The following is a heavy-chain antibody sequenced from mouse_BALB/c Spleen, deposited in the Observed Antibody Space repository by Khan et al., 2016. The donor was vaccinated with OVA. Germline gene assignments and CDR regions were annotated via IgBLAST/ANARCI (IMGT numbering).Heavy chain of an antibody. J-gene: IGHJ3*01. CDR3: TRGAYNGLLAD. D-gene: IGHD2-10*01. CDR1: GFNIKDTY. CDR2: IDPANGNV. Sequence: VQLQQSGAEFVKPGASVKLSCTASGFNIKDTYMHWINQRPQQGLVWIGRIDPANGNVKYDPKFQDKATIAADASSNTAYLHLSSLTSEDTAVYYGTRGAYNGLLADWGQGTLVTVSA. V-gene: IGHV14-3*02.